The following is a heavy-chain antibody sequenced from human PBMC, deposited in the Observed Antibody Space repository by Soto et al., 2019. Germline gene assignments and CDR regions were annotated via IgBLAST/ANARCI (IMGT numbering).Heavy chain of an antibody. CDR2: ISAYNGDT. CDR3: AKTSGLGTSSDS. CDR1: GYTFTNHG. V-gene: IGHV1-18*01. J-gene: IGHJ4*02. Sequence: QVHLVQSGAEVKMPGASVKVSCKASGYTFTNHGISWVRQAPGQGLEWMGWISAYNGDTNYAQKLQGRVTMTTDPSTSTAYMELRSLRFDDTAVYYCAKTSGLGTSSDSWGQGTLVTVSS. D-gene: IGHD7-27*01.